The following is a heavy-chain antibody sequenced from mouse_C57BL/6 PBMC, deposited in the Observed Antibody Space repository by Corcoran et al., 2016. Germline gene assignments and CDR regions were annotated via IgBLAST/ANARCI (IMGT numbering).Heavy chain of an antibody. J-gene: IGHJ4*01. D-gene: IGHD2-4*01. Sequence: DVQLQESGPGLVKPSQSLSLTCSVTGYSITSGYYWNWIRQFPGNKLEWMGYISYDGSNNYNPSLKNRISITRDTSKNQFFLKLNSVTTEDTDTYYCASYDYDGNYYAMDYWGQGTSVTVSS. V-gene: IGHV3-6*01. CDR1: GYSITSGYY. CDR2: ISYDGSN. CDR3: ASYDYDGNYYAMDY.